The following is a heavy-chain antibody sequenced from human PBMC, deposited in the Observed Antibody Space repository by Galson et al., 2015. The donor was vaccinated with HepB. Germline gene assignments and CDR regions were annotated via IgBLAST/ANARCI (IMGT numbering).Heavy chain of an antibody. CDR1: GFTFSSYA. J-gene: IGHJ4*02. D-gene: IGHD3-22*01. Sequence: SLRLSCAASGFTFSSYAMHWVRQAPGKGLERVAVISYDGSNKYYADSVKGRFTISRDNSKNTLYLQMNSLRAEDTAVYYCARVVVYYDSSGYIDYWGQGTLVTVSS. V-gene: IGHV3-30-3*01. CDR2: ISYDGSNK. CDR3: ARVVVYYDSSGYIDY.